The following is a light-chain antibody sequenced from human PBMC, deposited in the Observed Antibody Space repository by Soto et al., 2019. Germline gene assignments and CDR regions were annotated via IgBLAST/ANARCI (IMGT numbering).Light chain of an antibody. V-gene: IGKV1-16*01. Sequence: DIQMTQSPSSLSASVGDSVTITCRASQDINNHLAWFQQKPGEAPKSLIFAASNLQSGVPSRFSGSGSGTDFTLTIYSLQPEDFATYYCQHYHSYPISFGQGTRLEIK. CDR3: QHYHSYPIS. CDR2: AAS. CDR1: QDINNH. J-gene: IGKJ5*01.